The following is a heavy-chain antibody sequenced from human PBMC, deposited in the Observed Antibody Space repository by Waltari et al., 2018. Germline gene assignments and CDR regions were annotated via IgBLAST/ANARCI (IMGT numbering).Heavy chain of an antibody. CDR3: ASSGCTNGVCYHSWFDP. Sequence: QVQLQESGPGLVKPSGTLSLTCAVSGGSLSNSTWWSWVRQPPGKGLEWIGEIYHSGSTNYNPSLKSRVTISVDKSKNQFSLKLSSVTAADTAVYYCASSGCTNGVCYHSWFDPWGQGTLVTVSS. D-gene: IGHD2-8*01. J-gene: IGHJ5*02. V-gene: IGHV4-4*02. CDR1: GGSLSNSTW. CDR2: IYHSGST.